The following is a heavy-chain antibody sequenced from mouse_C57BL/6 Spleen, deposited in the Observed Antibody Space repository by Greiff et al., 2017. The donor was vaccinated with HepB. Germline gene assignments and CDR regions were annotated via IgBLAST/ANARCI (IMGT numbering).Heavy chain of an antibody. Sequence: EVQLVESGGGLVKPGGSLKLSCAASGFTFSDYGMHWVRQAPEKGLEWVAYISSGSSTIYYADTVKGRFTISRDNAKNTLFLQMTSLRSEDTGMYYCGSVLIWSDAMDYWVQGSSVTVSS. J-gene: IGHJ4*01. V-gene: IGHV5-17*01. CDR2: ISSGSSTI. CDR3: GSVLIWSDAMDY. CDR1: GFTFSDYG.